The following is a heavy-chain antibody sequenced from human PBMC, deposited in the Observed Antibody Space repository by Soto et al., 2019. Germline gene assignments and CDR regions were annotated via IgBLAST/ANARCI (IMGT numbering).Heavy chain of an antibody. D-gene: IGHD4-17*01. CDR1: GYSFTSYW. Sequence: PGESLKISCKGSGYSFTSYWIGWVRQMPGKGLEWMGIIYPGDSDTRYSPSFQGQVTISADKSISTAYLQWSSLKASDTAMYYCATTTTVNPYYYYGMDVWGQGTTVTVSS. J-gene: IGHJ6*02. CDR3: ATTTTVNPYYYYGMDV. V-gene: IGHV5-51*01. CDR2: IYPGDSDT.